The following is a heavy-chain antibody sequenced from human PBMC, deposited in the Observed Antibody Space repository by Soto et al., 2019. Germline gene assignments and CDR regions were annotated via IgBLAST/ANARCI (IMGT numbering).Heavy chain of an antibody. J-gene: IGHJ4*02. CDR2: IYYSGST. V-gene: IGHV4-30-4*01. CDR3: ARGTTVTTFDY. D-gene: IGHD4-17*01. CDR1: SSGDYY. Sequence: SSGDYYWSWIRQPPGKGLEWIGYIYYSGSTYYNPSLKSRVTISVDTSKNQFSLKLSSVTAADTAVYYCARGTTVTTFDYWGQGTLVTVSS.